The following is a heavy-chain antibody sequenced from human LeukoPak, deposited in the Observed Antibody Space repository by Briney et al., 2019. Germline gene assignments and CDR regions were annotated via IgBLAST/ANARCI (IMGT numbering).Heavy chain of an antibody. Sequence: PSETLSLTCTVSGVSFSSYYWTWIRQPAGKGLEWIGRIFSSGNTNYNPSLESRVTMSIDTSKNQFSLKLTSVTAADTAVYYCASERGNLRGDASDIWGQGTMVTVSS. D-gene: IGHD1-26*01. CDR3: ASERGNLRGDASDI. J-gene: IGHJ3*02. V-gene: IGHV4-4*07. CDR1: GVSFSSYY. CDR2: IFSSGNT.